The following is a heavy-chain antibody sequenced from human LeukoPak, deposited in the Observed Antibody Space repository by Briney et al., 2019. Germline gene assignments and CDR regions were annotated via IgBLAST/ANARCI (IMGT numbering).Heavy chain of an antibody. V-gene: IGHV4-39*01. Sequence: SETLSLTCIVSGGSISRSDYYWGWVRQPPGKGLEWIGSISYSGSTYYNPSLKSRVTMFVDMSNNQFSLKLRSVTAADTAVYYCARSYCSSTTCYAVGAFDVWGQGTMVTVSS. CDR1: GGSISRSDYY. CDR2: ISYSGST. D-gene: IGHD2-2*01. CDR3: ARSYCSSTTCYAVGAFDV. J-gene: IGHJ3*01.